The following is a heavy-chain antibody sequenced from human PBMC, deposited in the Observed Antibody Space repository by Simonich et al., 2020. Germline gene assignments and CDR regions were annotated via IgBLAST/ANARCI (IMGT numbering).Heavy chain of an antibody. CDR3: ARSLGYYYYYYGMDV. CDR2: NYYSGST. Sequence: QVQLQESGPGLVKPSETLSLTCTVSGGSISSYYWGWIRQPPGKGLEWIGYNYYSGSTNYNPSLKSRVTISVDTSTNQFSLKLSSVTAADTAVYYCARSLGYYYYYYGMDVWGQGTTVTVSS. D-gene: IGHD1-26*01. CDR1: GGSISSYY. J-gene: IGHJ6*02. V-gene: IGHV4-59*08.